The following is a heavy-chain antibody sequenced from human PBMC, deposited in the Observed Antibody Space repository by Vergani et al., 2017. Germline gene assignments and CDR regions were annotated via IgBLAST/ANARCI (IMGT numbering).Heavy chain of an antibody. CDR3: AKEGGYYDSSGYRPTSWYFDL. J-gene: IGHJ2*01. V-gene: IGHV3-30*02. CDR2: IRYDGSNK. Sequence: QVQLVESGGGVVQPGGSLRLSCAASGFTFSSYGMHWVRQAPGKGLEWVAFIRYDGSNKYYADSVKGRFTISRDNSKNTLYLQMNSLRAEDTAVYYCAKEGGYYDSSGYRPTSWYFDLWGRGTLVTVSS. CDR1: GFTFSSYG. D-gene: IGHD3-22*01.